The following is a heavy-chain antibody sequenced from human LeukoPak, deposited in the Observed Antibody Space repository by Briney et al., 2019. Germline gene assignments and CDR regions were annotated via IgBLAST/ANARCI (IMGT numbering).Heavy chain of an antibody. CDR2: IDSSDSYT. CDR1: GYGFTSYW. V-gene: IGHV5-10-1*01. CDR3: ATHGGQYGSRSYNNWFDP. D-gene: IGHD3-10*01. J-gene: IGHJ5*02. Sequence: GESLRISCKGSGYGFTSYWITWVRQLPGKGLEWMGRIDSSDSYTSYSPSFQGHVTISADKSISTAYLQWSSLKASDTAVYYCATHGGQYGSRSYNNWFDPWGQGTLVTVSS.